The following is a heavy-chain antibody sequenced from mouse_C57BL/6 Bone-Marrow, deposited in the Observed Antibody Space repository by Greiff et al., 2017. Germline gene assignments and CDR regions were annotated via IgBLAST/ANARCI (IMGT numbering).Heavy chain of an antibody. Sequence: EVQVVESGGGLVQPGGSLKLSCAASGFTFSDYYMYWVRQTPEKRLEWVAYISNGGGSTYYPDTVKGRFTISRDNAKNTLYLQMSRLKSEDTAMYYCAREGVGMRDGNYYAMDYWGQGTSVTVSS. CDR2: ISNGGGST. CDR3: AREGVGMRDGNYYAMDY. CDR1: GFTFSDYY. D-gene: IGHD1-2*01. V-gene: IGHV5-12*01. J-gene: IGHJ4*01.